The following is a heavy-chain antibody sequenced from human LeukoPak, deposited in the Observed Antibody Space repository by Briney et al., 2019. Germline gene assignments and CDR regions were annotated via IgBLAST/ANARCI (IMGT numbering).Heavy chain of an antibody. J-gene: IGHJ6*03. V-gene: IGHV4-34*01. D-gene: IGHD2-15*01. Sequence: SETLSLTCAVYGGSFSGYYWSWIRQPPGKGLEWIGEINHSGSTNYNPSLKSRVTISVDTSNNQFSLKLSSVTAADTAVYYCARGRCSGGSCYWHYYYMDVWGKGTTVTVSS. CDR3: ARGRCSGGSCYWHYYYMDV. CDR2: INHSGST. CDR1: GGSFSGYY.